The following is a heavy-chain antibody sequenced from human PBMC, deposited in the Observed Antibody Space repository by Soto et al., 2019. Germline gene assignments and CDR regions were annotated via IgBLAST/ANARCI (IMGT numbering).Heavy chain of an antibody. Sequence: PSETLSLTCTVSGGSVIRDSNFWIWIRQPPGKGLEWIGYIYYSGPTRYNPSLESRVTISIDSSKNQVSLNLTSVTAADTAVYYCARGYSHYAHWGRGTLVTVSS. CDR1: GGSVIRDSNF. V-gene: IGHV4-61*01. CDR3: ARGYSHYAH. D-gene: IGHD4-4*01. J-gene: IGHJ4*02. CDR2: IYYSGPT.